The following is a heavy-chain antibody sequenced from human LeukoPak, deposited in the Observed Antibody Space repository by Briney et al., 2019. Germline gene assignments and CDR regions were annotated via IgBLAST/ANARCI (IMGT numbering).Heavy chain of an antibody. CDR3: AKEADYCSSTSCPPGWFDP. J-gene: IGHJ5*02. V-gene: IGHV3-23*01. Sequence: GGSLRLSCAASGFTFSSYAMSWVRQAPVKGLEWVSAISGSGGSTYYADSVKGRFTISRDNSKNTLYLQMNSLRAEDTAVYYCAKEADYCSSTSCPPGWFDPGGQGTLVTVSS. D-gene: IGHD2-2*01. CDR1: GFTFSSYA. CDR2: ISGSGGST.